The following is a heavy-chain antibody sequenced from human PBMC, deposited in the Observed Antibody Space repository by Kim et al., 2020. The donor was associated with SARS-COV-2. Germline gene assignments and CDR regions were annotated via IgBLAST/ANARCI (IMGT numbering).Heavy chain of an antibody. D-gene: IGHD6-13*01. CDR2: IGTAGDP. V-gene: IGHV3-13*05. J-gene: IGHJ6*02. Sequence: GGSLRLSCAASGFTFSSYDMHWVRQATGKGLEWVSAIGTAGDPYYPGSVKGRFTISRENAKNSLYLQMNSLRAGDTAVYYCARAGGGYSSSCQDRVCYYYGMDVWGQGTTVTVSS. CDR1: GFTFSSYD. CDR3: ARAGGGYSSSCQDRVCYYYGMDV.